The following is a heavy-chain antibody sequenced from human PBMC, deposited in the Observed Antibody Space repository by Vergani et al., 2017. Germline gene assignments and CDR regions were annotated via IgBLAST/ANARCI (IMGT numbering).Heavy chain of an antibody. D-gene: IGHD1-1*01. J-gene: IGHJ4*02. CDR3: ARKVGGWNPPDY. CDR2: IHSDGSTT. CDR1: GFTFSSYW. Sequence: EVQLVESGGGLVQPGGSLRLSCAASGFTFSSYWMHWVRQAPGKGLVWVSRIHSDGSTTNYADSVMGRFTISRDNAKNTLYLQMNSLRAEDTAMYYCARKVGGWNPPDYWGQGTLVTVSS. V-gene: IGHV3-74*01.